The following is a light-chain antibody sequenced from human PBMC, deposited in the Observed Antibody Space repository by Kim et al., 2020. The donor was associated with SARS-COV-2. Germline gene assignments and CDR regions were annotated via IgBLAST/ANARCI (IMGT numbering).Light chain of an antibody. V-gene: IGKV1-5*03. CDR2: KAS. J-gene: IGKJ1*01. CDR3: QQYNTYSPT. CDR1: QNVNKW. Sequence: GARVTITCRASQNVNKWVAWYQQKPGQAPKLLIYKASTLETGGPSRFSGSGSGTEYTLTISSLQAEDFATYYCQQYNTYSPTFGQGTKVDI.